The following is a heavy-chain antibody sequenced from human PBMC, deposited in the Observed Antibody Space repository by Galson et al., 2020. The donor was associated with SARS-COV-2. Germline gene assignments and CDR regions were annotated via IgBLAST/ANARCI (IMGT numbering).Heavy chain of an antibody. D-gene: IGHD6-13*01. CDR1: GGSISSGGYY. CDR3: AREASSWPSTEIDY. Sequence: ASETLSLTCTVSGGSISSGGYYWSWIRQHPGKGLEWIGYIYYSGSTYYNPSLKSRVTISVDTSKNQFSLKLSSVTAADTAVYYCAREASSWPSTEIDYWGQGTLVTVSS. V-gene: IGHV4-31*03. J-gene: IGHJ4*02. CDR2: IYYSGST.